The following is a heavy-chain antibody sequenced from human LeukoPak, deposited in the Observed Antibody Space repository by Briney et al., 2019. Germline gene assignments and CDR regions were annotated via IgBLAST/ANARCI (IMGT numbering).Heavy chain of an antibody. D-gene: IGHD2-2*01. J-gene: IGHJ4*02. Sequence: ASVMVSCKASGYTFTDYYIHWWRQAPGQGREWMGGLNPNSGSTDSEQKFQGRVTVSRDTSISTAYLELSSLRSDDTAVYYCARDHGSVRAANSPDYWGEGTLVTVSS. CDR1: GYTFTDYY. CDR3: ARDHGSVRAANSPDY. V-gene: IGHV1-2*02. CDR2: LNPNSGST.